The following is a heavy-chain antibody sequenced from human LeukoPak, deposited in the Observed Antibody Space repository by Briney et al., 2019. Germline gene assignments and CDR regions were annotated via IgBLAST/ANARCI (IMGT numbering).Heavy chain of an antibody. CDR3: AREYATDY. CDR1: GFTFSSYA. Sequence: PGGSLRLSCAASGFTFSSYAMSWVRQAPGKGLEWVSVIYSGGSTYYADSVKGRFTISRDNSKNTLYLQMNSLRAEDTAVYYCAREYATDYWGQGTLVTVSS. V-gene: IGHV3-66*01. CDR2: IYSGGST. J-gene: IGHJ4*02.